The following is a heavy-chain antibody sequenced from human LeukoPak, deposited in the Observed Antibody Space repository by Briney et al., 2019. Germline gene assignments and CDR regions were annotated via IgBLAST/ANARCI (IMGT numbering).Heavy chain of an antibody. CDR3: ATVVPNDYYYYYGMDV. CDR2: IIPIFGIA. J-gene: IGHJ6*02. V-gene: IGHV1-69*04. D-gene: IGHD2-15*01. Sequence: EASVKVSCKASGGTFSSYAISWVRQAPGQGLEWKGRIIPIFGIANYAQKFQGRVTITADKSTSTAYMELSSLRSEDTAVYYCATVVPNDYYYYYGMDVWGQGTTVTVSS. CDR1: GGTFSSYA.